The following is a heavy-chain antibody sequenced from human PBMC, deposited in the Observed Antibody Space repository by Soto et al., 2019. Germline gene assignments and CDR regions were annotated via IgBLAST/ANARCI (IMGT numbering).Heavy chain of an antibody. J-gene: IGHJ4*02. Sequence: VKVSCKASGYTFTGYYMHWVRQAPGQGLEWMGWINPNSGGTNYAQKFQGRVTMTRDTSISTAYMELSRLRSDDTAVYYCARGRRYSGTESYFDYWGQGTLATVYS. CDR2: INPNSGGT. CDR1: GYTFTGYY. CDR3: ARGRRYSGTESYFDY. V-gene: IGHV1-2*02. D-gene: IGHD5-12*01.